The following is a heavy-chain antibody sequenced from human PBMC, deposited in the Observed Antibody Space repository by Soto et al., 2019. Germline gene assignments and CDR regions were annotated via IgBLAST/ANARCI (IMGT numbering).Heavy chain of an antibody. CDR2: ISYDGSNK. J-gene: IGHJ3*02. Sequence: GSLRLSCAASGFTFSSYGMHWVRQAPGKGLEWVAVISYDGSNKYYADSVKGRFTISRDNSKNTLYLQMNSLRAEDTAVYYCAKVARGDYGAFGAFDIWGQGTMVTVSS. V-gene: IGHV3-30*18. CDR1: GFTFSSYG. CDR3: AKVARGDYGAFGAFDI. D-gene: IGHD4-17*01.